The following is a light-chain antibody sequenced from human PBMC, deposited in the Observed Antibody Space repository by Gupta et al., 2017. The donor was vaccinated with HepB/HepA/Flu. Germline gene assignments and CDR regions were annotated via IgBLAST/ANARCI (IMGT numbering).Light chain of an antibody. V-gene: IGKV3-20*01. CDR2: GAS. J-gene: IGKJ3*01. Sequence: ELALTRSPGTLSLSPGERAPLSCRTSQSVSSSYLAWYQQKPGQAPRLLIYGASSRATGIQDRFSGSGSGTDFTLTISRLEPEDFAVYYCQQWGTFGPGTKVDIK. CDR1: QSVSSSY. CDR3: QQWGT.